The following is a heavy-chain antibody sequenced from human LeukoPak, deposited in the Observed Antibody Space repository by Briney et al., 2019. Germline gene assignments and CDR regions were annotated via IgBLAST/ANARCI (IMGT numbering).Heavy chain of an antibody. CDR1: GYTFSTYA. D-gene: IGHD2-2*01. Sequence: PGGSLRLSCAASGYTFSTYAMAWVRQIPGKGLEWVSIFSGSGGSTYYADAVKGRFTVSRDNSKSTLYLHLNNLRVDDTAIYYCASRPAPSLGPLDYWGQGTLVTVSS. CDR3: ASRPAPSLGPLDY. J-gene: IGHJ4*02. V-gene: IGHV3-23*01. CDR2: FSGSGGST.